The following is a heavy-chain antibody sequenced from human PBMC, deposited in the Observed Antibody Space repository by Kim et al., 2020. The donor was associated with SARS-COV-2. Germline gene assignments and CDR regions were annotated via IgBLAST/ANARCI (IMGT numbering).Heavy chain of an antibody. V-gene: IGHV3-21*01. CDR2: ISSSSSYI. J-gene: IGHJ3*02. Sequence: GGSLRLSCAASGFTFSSYSMNWVRQAPGKGLEWVSSISSSSSYIYYADSVKGRFTISRDNAKNSLYLQMNSLRAEDTAVYYCARNDYYDSSGYYYIGENAFDIWGQGTMVTVSS. CDR1: GFTFSSYS. CDR3: ARNDYYDSSGYYYIGENAFDI. D-gene: IGHD3-22*01.